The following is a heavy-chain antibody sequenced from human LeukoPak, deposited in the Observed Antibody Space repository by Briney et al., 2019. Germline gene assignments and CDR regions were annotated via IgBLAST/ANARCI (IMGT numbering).Heavy chain of an antibody. CDR1: EFTFSNYG. J-gene: IGHJ6*02. CDR2: VLYDGSKR. CDR3: ARDYSSSWSYGMDV. Sequence: GGSLRLSCAASEFTFSNYGLHWVRQAPGKGLEWVAVVLYDGSKRYYADSVKGRFTISRDNSNNTLYLQMNSLRAEDTAVYYCARDYSSSWSYGMDVWGQGTTVTVSS. V-gene: IGHV3-33*01. D-gene: IGHD6-13*01.